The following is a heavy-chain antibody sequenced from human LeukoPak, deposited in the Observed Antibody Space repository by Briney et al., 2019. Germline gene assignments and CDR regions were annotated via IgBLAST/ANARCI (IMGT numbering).Heavy chain of an antibody. CDR3: ARDRTAVAGLFDY. CDR2: ISSSSSYI. Sequence: GGSPRLSCAASGFTFSSYSMNWVRQAPGKGLEWVSSISSSSSYIYYADSVKGRFTISRDNAKNSLYLQMNSLRAEDTAVYYCARDRTAVAGLFDYWGQGTLVTVSS. CDR1: GFTFSSYS. J-gene: IGHJ4*02. D-gene: IGHD6-19*01. V-gene: IGHV3-21*01.